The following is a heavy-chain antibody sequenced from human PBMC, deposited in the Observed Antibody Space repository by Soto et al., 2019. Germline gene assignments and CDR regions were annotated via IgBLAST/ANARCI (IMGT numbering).Heavy chain of an antibody. J-gene: IGHJ4*02. V-gene: IGHV2-70*01. CDR1: GFSLSTSGMC. CDR2: IDWDDDK. D-gene: IGHD3-22*01. CDR3: ARMDMRPGGYYDSSGPDY. Sequence: SGPTLVNPTQTLTLTCTFSGFSLSTSGMCVSWIRQPPGKALEWLALIDWDDDKYYSTSLKTRLTISKDTSKNQVVLTMTNMDPVDTATYYCARMDMRPGGYYDSSGPDYWGQGTLVTVSS.